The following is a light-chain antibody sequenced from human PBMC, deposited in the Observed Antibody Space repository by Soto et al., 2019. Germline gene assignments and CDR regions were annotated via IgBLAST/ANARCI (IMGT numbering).Light chain of an antibody. Sequence: QSLLAQPPPPAGAPGQSITISCPGTSKEVGGYNFVSWYQQHPGKAPKLMIFEVSKRPSGVPDRFSGSKSGNTASLTVSGLQAEDEADYYCSSYAGNNIFYVFGTGTKVTVL. CDR2: EVS. CDR1: SKEVGGYNF. J-gene: IGLJ1*01. V-gene: IGLV2-8*01. CDR3: SSYAGNNIFYV.